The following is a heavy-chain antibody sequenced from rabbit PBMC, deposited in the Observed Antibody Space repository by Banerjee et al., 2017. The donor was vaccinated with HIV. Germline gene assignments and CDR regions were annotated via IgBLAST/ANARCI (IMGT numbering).Heavy chain of an antibody. Sequence: QEQLEESGGDLVKPEGSLTLTCTASGFSFISSYWICWVRQAPGKGLEWIACIYTGSSGSTYYANWAKGRFTISKTSSTTVTLQMTSLTAADTATYFCARGGYGYAGYAYATGEINLWGQGTLVTVS. D-gene: IGHD6-1*01. CDR1: GFSFISSYW. CDR2: IYTGSSGST. CDR3: ARGGYGYAGYAYATGEINL. V-gene: IGHV1S45*01. J-gene: IGHJ4*01.